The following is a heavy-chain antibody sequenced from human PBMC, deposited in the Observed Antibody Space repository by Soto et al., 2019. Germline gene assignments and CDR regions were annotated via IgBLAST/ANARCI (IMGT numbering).Heavy chain of an antibody. V-gene: IGHV1-18*01. CDR2: ISTYSGNA. CDR3: AKRTSGTTWGESDY. D-gene: IGHD4-17*01. J-gene: IGHJ4*02. Sequence: QVHVVQSGAEVKKPGDSVKVSCKTSGYIFSDYGINWVRQAPGQGLEWMGWISTYSGNANLGQKLQGSVSMTRDTSTSTAYMELRSLRSDDTAVYYCAKRTSGTTWGESDYWGQGTLVTVSS. CDR1: GYIFSDYG.